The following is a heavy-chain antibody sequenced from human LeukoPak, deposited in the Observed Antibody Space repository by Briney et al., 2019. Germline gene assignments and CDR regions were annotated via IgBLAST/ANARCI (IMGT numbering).Heavy chain of an antibody. D-gene: IGHD3-22*01. J-gene: IGHJ5*02. CDR2: IYYSGST. Sequence: PSETLSLTCTVSGGSISSYYWSWIRQPPGKGLEWIGYIYYSGSTNYNPSLKSRVTISVDTSKNQFSLKLSSVTAADTAVYYCARVYYYDSSGYYYSRPPWFDPWGQGTLVTVSS. CDR3: ARVYYYDSSGYYYSRPPWFDP. CDR1: GGSISSYY. V-gene: IGHV4-59*01.